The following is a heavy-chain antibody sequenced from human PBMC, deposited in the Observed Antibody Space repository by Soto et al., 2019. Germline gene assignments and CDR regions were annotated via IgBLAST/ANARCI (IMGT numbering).Heavy chain of an antibody. Sequence: QLQLQESGSGLVKPSQTLSLTCAVSGGSISSGGNSWSWIRQPPGKGLEWIGYIYHSGSTYYNPSLKSRVTISVDRSKNQFSLKLYSVTAADTAVYFCARAGGLGAVAVDYWGQGTLVTVSS. V-gene: IGHV4-30-2*01. D-gene: IGHD6-19*01. J-gene: IGHJ4*02. CDR3: ARAGGLGAVAVDY. CDR2: IYHSGST. CDR1: GGSISSGGNS.